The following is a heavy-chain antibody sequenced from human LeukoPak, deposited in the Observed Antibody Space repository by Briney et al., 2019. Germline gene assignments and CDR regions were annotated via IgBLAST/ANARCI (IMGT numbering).Heavy chain of an antibody. D-gene: IGHD3-3*01. V-gene: IGHV3-33*01. CDR2: KWYDGSNK. CDR3: ARGGLEWDRGKGFDY. J-gene: IGHJ4*02. CDR1: RFTFSSYG. Sequence: GSLRLSCAASRFTFSSYGMHWVRQAPGTGLEWVAVKWYDGSNKYYADSVKGRFTISRDNSKNTQYLLMNSLRAEDTAVYYCARGGLEWDRGKGFDYWGQGTLVTVSS.